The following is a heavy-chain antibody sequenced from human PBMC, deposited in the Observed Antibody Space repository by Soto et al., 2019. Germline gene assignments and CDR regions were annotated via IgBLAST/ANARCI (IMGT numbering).Heavy chain of an antibody. CDR3: ARRPGSGGRGYSALDD. Sequence: SETLSLTCTVSGGSISSYYWSWIRQPPGKGLEWIGYIYYSGSTYYNPSLKSRVTISVDTSKNQFSLKLSSVTAADTAVYSCARRPGSGGRGYSALDDWCQGTPLSV. CDR1: GGSISSYY. V-gene: IGHV4-59*12. D-gene: IGHD2-15*01. J-gene: IGHJ4*02. CDR2: IYYSGST.